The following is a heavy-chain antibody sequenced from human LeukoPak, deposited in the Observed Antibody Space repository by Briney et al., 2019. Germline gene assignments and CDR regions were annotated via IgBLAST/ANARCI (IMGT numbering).Heavy chain of an antibody. CDR2: ISAYNGNT. Sequence: ASVKVSCKASGYTFTSYGISWVRQAPGQGLEWMGWISAYNGNTNYAQKFQGRVTMTRDTSISTAYMELSRLRSDDTAVHYCAREYCSGGSCSFRTYNWFDPWGQGTLVTVSS. V-gene: IGHV1-18*01. CDR3: AREYCSGGSCSFRTYNWFDP. J-gene: IGHJ5*02. CDR1: GYTFTSYG. D-gene: IGHD2-15*01.